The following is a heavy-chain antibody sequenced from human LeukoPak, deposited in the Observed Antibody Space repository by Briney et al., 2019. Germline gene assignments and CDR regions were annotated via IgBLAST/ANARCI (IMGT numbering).Heavy chain of an antibody. Sequence: ASVKVSCKASGYTFTGYYMHWVRQAPGQGLEWMGWINPNSGGTNYAQKFQGRVTMTRDTSISTAYMELRSLRSDDTAVYYCARDPNYYDSSASLDYWGQGSLVTVSS. V-gene: IGHV1-2*02. CDR2: INPNSGGT. J-gene: IGHJ4*02. CDR1: GYTFTGYY. D-gene: IGHD3-22*01. CDR3: ARDPNYYDSSASLDY.